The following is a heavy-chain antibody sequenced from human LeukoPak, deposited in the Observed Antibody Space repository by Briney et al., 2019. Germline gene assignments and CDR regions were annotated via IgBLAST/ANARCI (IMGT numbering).Heavy chain of an antibody. CDR1: GFTFSNYW. D-gene: IGHD6-6*01. CDR2: IKQDGSEK. Sequence: PGGSLRLSCATSGFTFSNYWMNWVRQAPGKGLEWVANIKQDGSEKYYVDSVKGRFTIPRDNAKNSLNLQMNSLRAGDTAVYYCARSYSTSSKIFDYWGQGTLVTVSS. V-gene: IGHV3-7*01. CDR3: ARSYSTSSKIFDY. J-gene: IGHJ4*02.